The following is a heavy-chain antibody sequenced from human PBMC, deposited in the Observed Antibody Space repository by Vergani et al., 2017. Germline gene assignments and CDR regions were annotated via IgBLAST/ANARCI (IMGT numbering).Heavy chain of an antibody. V-gene: IGHV1-46*03. Sequence: QAQLVQSGAEVKKPGASVKVSCRAPGHTFSNYYMYWVRQAPGLGLEWMGIINPRDVSASYAQKFQGRVTLTRDTSTSTVYMNLRSLRSEDTAVYYCTSAAAYGSGNTYYYYGMDVWGQGTTVTVSS. CDR1: GHTFSNYY. D-gene: IGHD3-10*01. CDR2: INPRDVSA. J-gene: IGHJ6*02. CDR3: TSAAAYGSGNTYYYYGMDV.